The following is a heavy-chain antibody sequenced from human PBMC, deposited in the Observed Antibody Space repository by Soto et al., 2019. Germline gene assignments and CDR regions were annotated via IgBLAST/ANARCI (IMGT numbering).Heavy chain of an antibody. CDR1: GFPFSDYY. CDR3: ARGGGGGLFEH. Sequence: VGSLRLSCAPSGFPFSDYYMSWFRQAPGKGLEWLSHISPKSTYRNYADSVKGRFTISRDNTKSSLFLQMNSLGVEDTAVYYCARGGGGGLFEHWGQGVLVTVSS. CDR2: ISPKSTYR. V-gene: IGHV3-11*06. D-gene: IGHD2-21*01. J-gene: IGHJ4*02.